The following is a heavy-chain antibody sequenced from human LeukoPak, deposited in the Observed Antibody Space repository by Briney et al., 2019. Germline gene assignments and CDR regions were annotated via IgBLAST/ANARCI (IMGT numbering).Heavy chain of an antibody. CDR2: IYYSGST. D-gene: IGHD1-20*01. Sequence: PSETLSLTCTVSGGSISSYYWSWIRQPPRKGLEWIGYIYYSGSTNYNPSLKSRVTISVDTSKNQFSLKLSSVTAADTAVYYCASTITGITEYFQHWGQGTLVTVSS. V-gene: IGHV4-59*01. J-gene: IGHJ1*01. CDR1: GGSISSYY. CDR3: ASTITGITEYFQH.